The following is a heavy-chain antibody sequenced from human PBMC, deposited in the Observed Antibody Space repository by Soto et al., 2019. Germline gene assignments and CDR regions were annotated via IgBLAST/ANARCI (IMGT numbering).Heavy chain of an antibody. D-gene: IGHD4-17*01. J-gene: IGHJ5*02. Sequence: QVQLVQSGAEVKKPGASVKVSCKASGNTFTSYDINWVRQATGQGLEYLGWMNPNSGNTAYVQKFQGRVTMTWDTSITTAYMELSGLRSEDTAVYFCARGVKYGAYSRWCDPWGQGTQVTVSS. CDR2: MNPNSGNT. CDR3: ARGVKYGAYSRWCDP. CDR1: GNTFTSYD. V-gene: IGHV1-8*01.